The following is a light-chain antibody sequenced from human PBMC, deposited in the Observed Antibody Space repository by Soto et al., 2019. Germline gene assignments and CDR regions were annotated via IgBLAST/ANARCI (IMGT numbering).Light chain of an antibody. CDR2: GAS. J-gene: IGKJ2*01. Sequence: EIVMTQSPATLSVSPGERATLSCRASQSISSELAWYQQKPGQPPSLLISGASTRATGVPARFTGSGSGADFTLTISGLQSEDFAVYYCQQGHNWPLTFGQGTRLEI. CDR3: QQGHNWPLT. V-gene: IGKV3-15*01. CDR1: QSISSE.